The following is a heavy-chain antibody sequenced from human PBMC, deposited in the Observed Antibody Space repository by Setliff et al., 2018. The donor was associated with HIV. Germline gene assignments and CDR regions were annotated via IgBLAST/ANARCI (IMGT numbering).Heavy chain of an antibody. CDR1: GGSISGFH. Sequence: SETLSLTCTVSGGSISGFHWSWIRQSPGKGLEWIGYIYTGGSTNYNPSLKSRVTISVDTSKSQFSLKLNSVTAADTSVYYCARELGASPHDVFDIWGQGTMVTVSS. J-gene: IGHJ3*02. V-gene: IGHV4-4*08. D-gene: IGHD3-16*01. CDR3: ARELGASPHDVFDI. CDR2: IYTGGST.